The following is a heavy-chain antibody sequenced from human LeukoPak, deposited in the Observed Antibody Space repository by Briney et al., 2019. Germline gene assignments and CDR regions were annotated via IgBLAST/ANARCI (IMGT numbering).Heavy chain of an antibody. V-gene: IGHV3-23*01. CDR3: ASYRRAYDI. Sequence: GSLRLSCAASGFTFSSYAMSWVRQAPGKGLEWVSGISGSGGNTYYADSVKGRFTISKDNSQNTVNLQMDNLRAEDAAIYYCASYRRAYDIWGQGTVVTVAS. J-gene: IGHJ3*02. D-gene: IGHD1-26*01. CDR2: ISGSGGNT. CDR1: GFTFSSYA.